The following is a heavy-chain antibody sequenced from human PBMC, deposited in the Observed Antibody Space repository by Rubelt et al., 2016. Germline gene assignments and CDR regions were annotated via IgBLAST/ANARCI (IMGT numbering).Heavy chain of an antibody. J-gene: IGHJ4*02. CDR3: AKGRGILSPDY. Sequence: EVQLLESGGGLVQPGGSLRLSCVASGFAFSYYAMPWVRQAPGKGLEWVSVITGNADTIYYADSVKCRFTISRDNSKNTLSLQMNSLRAEDTAVYYCAKGRGILSPDYWGQGTLVTVSS. V-gene: IGHV3-23*01. D-gene: IGHD3-10*01. CDR2: ITGNADTI. CDR1: GFAFSYYA.